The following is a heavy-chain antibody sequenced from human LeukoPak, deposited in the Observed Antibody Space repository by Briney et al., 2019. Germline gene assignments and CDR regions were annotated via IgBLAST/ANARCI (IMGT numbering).Heavy chain of an antibody. Sequence: SETLSLTCTVSGGSISSSSYYWGWIRQPPGKGLEWIGSIYYSGSTYYNPSLKSRVTISVDTSKNQFSLKLSSVTAADTAVYYCAIHVRAAGDAFDIWGQVTMVTVSS. D-gene: IGHD2-15*01. V-gene: IGHV4-39*01. J-gene: IGHJ3*02. CDR1: GGSISSSSYY. CDR2: IYYSGST. CDR3: AIHVRAAGDAFDI.